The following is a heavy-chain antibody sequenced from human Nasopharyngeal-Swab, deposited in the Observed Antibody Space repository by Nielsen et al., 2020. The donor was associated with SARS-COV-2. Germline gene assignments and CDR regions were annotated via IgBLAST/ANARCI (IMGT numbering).Heavy chain of an antibody. CDR2: INSDGSST. V-gene: IGHV3-74*01. CDR1: GFTFSSYW. CDR3: ARREQLLWFGEAPDAFDI. D-gene: IGHD3-10*01. J-gene: IGHJ3*02. Sequence: GESLKISCAASGFTFSSYWMSWVRQAPGKGLVWVSRINSDGSSTSYADSVKGRFTISRDNAKNSLYLQMNSLRAEDTAVYYCARREQLLWFGEAPDAFDIWGQGTMVTVSS.